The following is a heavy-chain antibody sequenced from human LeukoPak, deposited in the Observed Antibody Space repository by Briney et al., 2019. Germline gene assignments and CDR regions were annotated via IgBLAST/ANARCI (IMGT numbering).Heavy chain of an antibody. D-gene: IGHD3-3*01. CDR3: ARELSWSGRDY. Sequence: GRSLRLSCAASGFTFSVHWMSWVRQAPGKGLEWVANIKPDGSEKNYVDSVKGRFTISIDNAKNSLYLQMNSLRVEDTAVYWCARELSWSGRDYWGQGTLVTVSS. J-gene: IGHJ4*02. V-gene: IGHV3-7*01. CDR2: IKPDGSEK. CDR1: GFTFSVHW.